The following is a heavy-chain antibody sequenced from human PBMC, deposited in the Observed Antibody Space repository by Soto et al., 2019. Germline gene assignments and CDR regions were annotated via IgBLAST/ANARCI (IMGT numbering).Heavy chain of an antibody. CDR1: GFTFSTYA. CDR2: ISSSGDGT. J-gene: IGHJ6*02. Sequence: VRLSCAASGFTFSTYAMTWVRQAPGKGLEWVSIISSSGDGTYYVDSVKGRFTISRDNSRNTLSLQMNSLRAEDTAVYYCAENGDFWSWGMDVWGQGTTVTVSS. D-gene: IGHD3-3*01. CDR3: AENGDFWSWGMDV. V-gene: IGHV3-23*01.